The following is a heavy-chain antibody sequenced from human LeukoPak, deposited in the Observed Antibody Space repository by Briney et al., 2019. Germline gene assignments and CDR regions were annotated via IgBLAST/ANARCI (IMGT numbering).Heavy chain of an antibody. CDR3: ARGLMWELGDY. D-gene: IGHD1-26*01. Sequence: GGSLRLSCAASGFTVSSNYMSWVRQAPGKGLEWVSVIYSGGSTYYADSVKGRFTISRDNSKNTLYLQMNSLGAEDTAVYYCARGLMWELGDYWGQGTLVTVSS. CDR2: IYSGGST. CDR1: GFTVSSNY. J-gene: IGHJ4*02. V-gene: IGHV3-53*01.